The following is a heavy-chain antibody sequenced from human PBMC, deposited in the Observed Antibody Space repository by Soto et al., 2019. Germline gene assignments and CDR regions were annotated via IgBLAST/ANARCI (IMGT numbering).Heavy chain of an antibody. CDR2: IYYSGST. D-gene: IGHD2-15*01. Sequence: SETLSLTCTVSGGSISGYYWSWFRQPPRKGLEWIGYIYYSGSTNYNPSLKSRVTISVDTSKNQFSLKLSSVTAADTAVYYCARHPNCSGGSCYPPEYFDYWGQGTLVTVSS. J-gene: IGHJ4*02. CDR1: GGSISGYY. V-gene: IGHV4-59*08. CDR3: ARHPNCSGGSCYPPEYFDY.